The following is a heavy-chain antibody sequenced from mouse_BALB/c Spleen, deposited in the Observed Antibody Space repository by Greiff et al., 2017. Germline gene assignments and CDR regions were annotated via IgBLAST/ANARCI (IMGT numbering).Heavy chain of an antibody. CDR1: GFTFSSYT. Sequence: EVKLVESGGGLVQPGGSLKLSCAASGFTFSSYTMSWVRQTPEKRLEWVAYISNGGGRTYYPDTVKGRFTISRDNAKNTLYLQMSSLKSEDTAMYYCARGLLRLYAMDYWGQGTSVTVSS. CDR3: ARGLLRLYAMDY. J-gene: IGHJ4*01. CDR2: ISNGGGRT. V-gene: IGHV5-12-2*01. D-gene: IGHD2-3*01.